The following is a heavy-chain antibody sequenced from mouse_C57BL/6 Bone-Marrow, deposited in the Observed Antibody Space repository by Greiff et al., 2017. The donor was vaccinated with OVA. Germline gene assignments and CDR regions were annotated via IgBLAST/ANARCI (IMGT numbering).Heavy chain of an antibody. D-gene: IGHD2-3*01. V-gene: IGHV2-5*01. Sequence: VKVVESGPGLVQPSQSLSITCTVSGFSLTSYGVHWVRQSPGKGLEWLGVIWRGGSTDYNAAFMSRLSITKDNSKSQVFFKMNSLQADDTAIYYCAKTRYDGYSPWYFDVWGTGTTVTVSS. J-gene: IGHJ1*03. CDR3: AKTRYDGYSPWYFDV. CDR1: GFSLTSYG. CDR2: IWRGGST.